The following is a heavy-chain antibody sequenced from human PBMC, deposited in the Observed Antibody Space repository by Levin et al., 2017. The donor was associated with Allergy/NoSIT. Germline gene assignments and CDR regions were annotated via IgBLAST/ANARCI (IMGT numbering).Heavy chain of an antibody. V-gene: IGHV3-13*01. CDR3: ARGDAIAAAGTWAFDI. D-gene: IGHD6-13*01. J-gene: IGHJ3*02. Sequence: LSLTCAASGFTFSSYDMHWVRQATGKGLEWVSAIGTAGDTYYPGSVKGRFTISRENAKNSLYLQMNSLRAGDTAVYYCARGDAIAAAGTWAFDIWGQGTMVTVSS. CDR2: IGTAGDT. CDR1: GFTFSSYD.